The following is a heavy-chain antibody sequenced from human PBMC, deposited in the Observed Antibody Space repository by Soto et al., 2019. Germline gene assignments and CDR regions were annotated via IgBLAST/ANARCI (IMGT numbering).Heavy chain of an antibody. Sequence: QPGGSLRLSCAASGFTFSNYGIHWVRQAPGKGLEWVAVITYDGRNKFYADSVKGRFTITRDNSKNTVHLQMISLRAEDSAVYYCAKEGDGYSYFDFWGQGALVTVSS. CDR1: GFTFSNYG. CDR3: AKEGDGYSYFDF. V-gene: IGHV3-30*18. J-gene: IGHJ4*02. D-gene: IGHD5-12*01. CDR2: ITYDGRNK.